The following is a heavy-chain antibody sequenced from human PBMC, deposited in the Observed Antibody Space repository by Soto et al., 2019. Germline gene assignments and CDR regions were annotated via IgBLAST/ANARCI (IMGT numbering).Heavy chain of an antibody. J-gene: IGHJ3*02. CDR2: IFYSGST. D-gene: IGHD4-17*01. V-gene: IGHV4-59*01. CDR1: GCSISSYY. CDR3: ARRYGSAFDI. Sequence: SDTLSLTCTVSGCSISSYYWSWIRQPPGKGLEWIGYIFYSGSTNYNPSLKSRVTISVDTSKNQFSLKLSSVTAADTAVYYCARRYGSAFDIWGHGTMVT.